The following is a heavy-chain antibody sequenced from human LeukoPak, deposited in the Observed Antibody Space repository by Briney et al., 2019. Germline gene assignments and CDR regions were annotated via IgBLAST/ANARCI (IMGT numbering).Heavy chain of an antibody. CDR1: GFPFNAYW. CDR2: IRQDGDTK. CDR3: ARSLPYGTTWYGRSDF. Sequence: GGSLRLSCAASGFPFNAYWMTWVRQAPGKGLEWVANIRQDGDTKYYVDSVKGRFTISRDNAMNSLYLQMNSLRAEDTAIYYCARSLPYGTTWYGRSDFWDQGTLVTVSS. V-gene: IGHV3-7*03. D-gene: IGHD6-13*01. J-gene: IGHJ4*02.